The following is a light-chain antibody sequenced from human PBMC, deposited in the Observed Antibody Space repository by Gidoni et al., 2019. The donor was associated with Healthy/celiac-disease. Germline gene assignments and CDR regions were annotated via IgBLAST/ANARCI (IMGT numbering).Light chain of an antibody. Sequence: DIQMPQSPSTLSASVGDRVTITCRASQSISSWLAWYQQKPGKAPKLLIYKASSLESGVPSRVSGSGSGTEFTLTISSLQPDDFATYYCQQYNSYSPRGYSFGQGTKLEIK. CDR1: QSISSW. CDR2: KAS. J-gene: IGKJ2*03. CDR3: QQYNSYSPRGYS. V-gene: IGKV1-5*03.